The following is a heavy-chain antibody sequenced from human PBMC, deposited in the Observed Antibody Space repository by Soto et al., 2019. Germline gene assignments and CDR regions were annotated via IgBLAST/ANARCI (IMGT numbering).Heavy chain of an antibody. Sequence: QVQLVESGGGVVQPGRSLRLSCAASGFTFSRYAMHWVRQAPGKGLEWVAVISYDGSTKYYGDSVKGRFTISRDNSKNELYLQMNSLRTEDTAVYYCATLETRGVVVVTASSTYDSFDIWGQGTKVTVSS. V-gene: IGHV3-30-3*01. CDR1: GFTFSRYA. J-gene: IGHJ3*02. D-gene: IGHD2-21*02. CDR2: ISYDGSTK. CDR3: ATLETRGVVVVTASSTYDSFDI.